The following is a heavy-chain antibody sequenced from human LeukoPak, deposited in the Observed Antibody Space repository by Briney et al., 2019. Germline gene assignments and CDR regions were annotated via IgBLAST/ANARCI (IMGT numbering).Heavy chain of an antibody. CDR2: ISGSGGST. Sequence: GGSLRLSCAASGFTFSSYAMSWVRQAPGKGLEWVSAISGSGGSTYYADSVKGWFTISRDNSKNTLYLQMNSLRAEDTAVYYCAKVKGTYYYDSSGYLHAFDIWGQGTMVTVSS. V-gene: IGHV3-23*01. J-gene: IGHJ3*02. CDR1: GFTFSSYA. D-gene: IGHD3-22*01. CDR3: AKVKGTYYYDSSGYLHAFDI.